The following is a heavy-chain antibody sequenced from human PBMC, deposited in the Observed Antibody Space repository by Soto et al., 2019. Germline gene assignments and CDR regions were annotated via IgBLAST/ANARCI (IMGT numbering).Heavy chain of an antibody. CDR1: GFSLTTSGVG. V-gene: IGHV2-5*02. CDR2: IYWDDDK. CDR3: SHRTTTVTWWFDP. Sequence: QITLKESGPALVTPTQTLTLTCTFSGFSLTTSGVGVGWIRQPPGTALDFLAVIYWDDDKRYRPSLKGRLTITKDTAKNQVVLTMTKPDPADTPTYFCSHRTTTVTWWFDPWGPGTLVTVS. D-gene: IGHD4-17*01. J-gene: IGHJ5*02.